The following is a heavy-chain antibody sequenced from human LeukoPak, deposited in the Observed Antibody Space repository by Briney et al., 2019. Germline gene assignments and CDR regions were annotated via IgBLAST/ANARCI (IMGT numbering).Heavy chain of an antibody. CDR3: ARDCSTTSCYETGWFDP. CDR2: IYYSGST. Sequence: SETLSLTCTVSGGSISSYYWSWIRQPPGKGLEWIGYIYYSGSTNYNPSLKSRVTISVDTSKNQFSLKLSSVTAADTAMYYCARDCSTTSCYETGWFDPRGQGTLVTVSS. V-gene: IGHV4-59*01. J-gene: IGHJ5*02. D-gene: IGHD2-2*01. CDR1: GGSISSYY.